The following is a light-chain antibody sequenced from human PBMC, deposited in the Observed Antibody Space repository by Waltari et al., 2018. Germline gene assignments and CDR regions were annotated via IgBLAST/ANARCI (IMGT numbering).Light chain of an antibody. CDR2: KAS. J-gene: IGKJ2*01. V-gene: IGKV1-5*01. CDR1: HRINIW. CDR3: QQFDTDVT. Sequence: IQVIQSPSTLSASVGDTVTISCRVSHRINIWLAWYQQKPGKAPKLLIKKASTLEDGVPSRFSGSGSGTEFTLTIKSLQPDDFGTYFCQQFDTDVTFGQVTKVEI.